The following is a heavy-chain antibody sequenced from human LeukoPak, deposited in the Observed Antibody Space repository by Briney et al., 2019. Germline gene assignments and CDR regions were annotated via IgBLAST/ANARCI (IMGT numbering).Heavy chain of an antibody. Sequence: PGGSLRLSCAASGFTFSSYAMSWVRQAPGKGLEWVSAISGSGGSTYYADSVKGRFTISRDNSKNTLYLQMNSLRAEDRAVYYCASDSSGYYRDDYWGQGTLVTVSS. D-gene: IGHD3-22*01. CDR1: GFTFSSYA. CDR3: ASDSSGYYRDDY. CDR2: ISGSGGST. J-gene: IGHJ4*02. V-gene: IGHV3-23*01.